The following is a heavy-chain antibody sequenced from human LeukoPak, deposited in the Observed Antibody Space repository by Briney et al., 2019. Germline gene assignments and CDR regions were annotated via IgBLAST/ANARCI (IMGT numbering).Heavy chain of an antibody. J-gene: IGHJ6*02. CDR2: IIPIFGTA. V-gene: IGHV1-69*13. D-gene: IGHD6-19*01. CDR3: ARDPSPRAVAGFYYYGMDV. CDR1: GYTFTGYY. Sequence: GASVKVSCKASGYTFTGYYMHWVRQAPGQGLEWMGGIIPIFGTANYAQKFQGRVTITADESTSTAYMELSSLRSEDTAVYYCARDPSPRAVAGFYYYGMDVWGQGTTVTVSS.